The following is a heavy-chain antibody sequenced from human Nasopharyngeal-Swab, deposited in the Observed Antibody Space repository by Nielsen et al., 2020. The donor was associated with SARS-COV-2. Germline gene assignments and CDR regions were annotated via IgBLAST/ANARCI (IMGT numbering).Heavy chain of an antibody. CDR2: IKEDGSET. D-gene: IGHD6-19*01. V-gene: IGHV3-7*01. CDR1: GFTFGRFW. Sequence: GGSLRLSCAASGFTFGRFWVTWVRQTPGKGLEWVANIKEDGSETNYVESVKGRFTISRDNAKNSLYLQMNSLRAEDTAVYHCARDRYSSAWGQGSLVTVSS. CDR3: ARDRYSSA. J-gene: IGHJ4*02.